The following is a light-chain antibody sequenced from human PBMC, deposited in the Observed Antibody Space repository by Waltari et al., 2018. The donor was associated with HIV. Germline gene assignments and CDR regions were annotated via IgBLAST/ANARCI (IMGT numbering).Light chain of an antibody. V-gene: IGLV1-44*01. Sequence: QSVLIQPPSASGTPGQRVTISCSGSSSNIGSNTVNWYQQVPGTAPKLLIYSNDQRPSGVPDRFSGSKSGTSASLAISGLQSEDEADYYCAAWDDSVNGLVFGGGTKLTVL. J-gene: IGLJ2*01. CDR1: SSNIGSNT. CDR3: AAWDDSVNGLV. CDR2: SND.